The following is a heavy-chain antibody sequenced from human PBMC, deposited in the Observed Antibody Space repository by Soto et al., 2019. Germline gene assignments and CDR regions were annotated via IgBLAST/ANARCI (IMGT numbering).Heavy chain of an antibody. D-gene: IGHD6-13*01. J-gene: IGHJ6*02. CDR3: VGSSWRGYYYYYGMDV. Sequence: QVQLVQSGAEVKKPGSSVKVSCKASGGTFSSYAISWVRQAPGQGLEWMGGIIPIFGTANYAQKFQGRVTITADESTSXAYMELSSLRSEDTAVYYCVGSSWRGYYYYYGMDVWGQGTTVTVSS. CDR2: IIPIFGTA. CDR1: GGTFSSYA. V-gene: IGHV1-69*12.